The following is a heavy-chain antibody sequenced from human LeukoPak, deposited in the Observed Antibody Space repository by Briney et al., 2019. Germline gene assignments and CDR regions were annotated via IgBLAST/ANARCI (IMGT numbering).Heavy chain of an antibody. CDR1: GFTFSDYY. CDR2: ISGSGGST. D-gene: IGHD3-10*01. J-gene: IGHJ4*02. CDR3: AKDYYGSGSRGYFDY. V-gene: IGHV3-23*01. Sequence: SGGSLRLSCAASGFTFSDYYMSWIRQAPGKGLEWVSAISGSGGSTYYADSVKGRFTISRDNSKNTLYLQMNSLRAEDTAVYYCAKDYYGSGSRGYFDYWGQGTLVTVSS.